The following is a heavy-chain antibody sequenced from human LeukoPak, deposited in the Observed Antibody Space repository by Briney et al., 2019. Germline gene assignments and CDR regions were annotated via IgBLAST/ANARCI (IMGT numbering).Heavy chain of an antibody. Sequence: PSETLSLTCTVSGGSISSYYWSWIRQPPGKGLEWIGYIYYGGSTNYNPSLKSRVTISVDTSKNQFSLKLSSVTAADTAVYYCARASGGWLDYYFDYWGQGTLVTVSS. CDR1: GGSISSYY. J-gene: IGHJ4*02. CDR2: IYYGGST. CDR3: ARASGGWLDYYFDY. V-gene: IGHV4-59*08. D-gene: IGHD6-19*01.